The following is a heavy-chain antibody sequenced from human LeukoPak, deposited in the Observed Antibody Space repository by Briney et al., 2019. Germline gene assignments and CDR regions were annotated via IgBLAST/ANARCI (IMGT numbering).Heavy chain of an antibody. CDR2: INHSGSI. CDR3: ARGRVAGDYVIDS. D-gene: IGHD3-16*01. CDR1: GGSFSDYY. J-gene: IGHJ4*02. Sequence: KPSETLSLTCAVYGGSFSDYYWSWIRQPPGKRLEWIGEINHSGSINYNPSLKSRVTLSVDTSKNQFSLKVTSTTAADTALYYCARGRVAGDYVIDSWGQGTLVTVSS. V-gene: IGHV4-34*01.